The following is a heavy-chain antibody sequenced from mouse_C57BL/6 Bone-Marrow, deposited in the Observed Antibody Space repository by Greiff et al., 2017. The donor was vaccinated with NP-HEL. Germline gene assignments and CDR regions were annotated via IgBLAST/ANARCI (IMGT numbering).Heavy chain of an antibody. D-gene: IGHD1-2*01. V-gene: IGHV1-15*01. CDR1: GYTFTDYE. CDR2: IDPETGGT. Sequence: VQGVESGAELVRPGASVTLSCKASGYTFTDYEMHWVKQTPVHGLEWIGAIDPETGGTAYNQKFKGKAILTADKSSSTAYMELRSLTSEDSAVYYCTRPLRLVGGYWGQGTTLTVSS. CDR3: TRPLRLVGGY. J-gene: IGHJ2*01.